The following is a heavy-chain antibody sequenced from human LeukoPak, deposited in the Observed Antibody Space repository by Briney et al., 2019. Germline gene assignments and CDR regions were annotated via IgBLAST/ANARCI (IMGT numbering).Heavy chain of an antibody. J-gene: IGHJ1*01. D-gene: IGHD6-13*01. CDR3: AKGGAAAGTLYLQY. Sequence: GGSLRLSCAASGFTFSDYYMSWIRQAPGKGLEWVAVISYDRSNKYYADSVKGRFTISRDNSKNTLYLQMNSLRAEDTAVYYCAKGGAAAGTLYLQYWGQGTLVTVSS. CDR1: GFTFSDYY. CDR2: ISYDRSNK. V-gene: IGHV3-30*18.